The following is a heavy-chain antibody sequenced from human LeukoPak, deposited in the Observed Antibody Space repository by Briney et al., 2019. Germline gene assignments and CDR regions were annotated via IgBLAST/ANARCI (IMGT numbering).Heavy chain of an antibody. D-gene: IGHD3-10*01. Sequence: GGSLRLSVAASGFTFSIYAMYWVRQAPGKGLEWVAFIRYDGSNKYYADSVKGRFTISRDNTKNTLYLQMNSLRADDTAVYFCAKDLGSQIWGQGTMVTVSS. CDR3: AKDLGSQI. CDR2: IRYDGSNK. CDR1: GFTFSIYA. J-gene: IGHJ3*02. V-gene: IGHV3-30*02.